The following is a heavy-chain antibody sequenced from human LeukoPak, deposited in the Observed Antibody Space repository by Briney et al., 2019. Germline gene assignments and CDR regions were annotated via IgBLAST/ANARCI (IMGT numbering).Heavy chain of an antibody. V-gene: IGHV5-51*01. CDR1: GYTFSTYW. CDR2: IYPGDSDT. Sequence: GESLKISCKGSGYTFSTYWIGWVRQMPGKGLEWIGIIYPGDSDTRYSPSFQGQVTTSADVSISTAYLQLSSLKASDTAMYYCARLGRYDFWTGYSDYWGQGTLVTVSS. D-gene: IGHD3-3*01. J-gene: IGHJ4*02. CDR3: ARLGRYDFWTGYSDY.